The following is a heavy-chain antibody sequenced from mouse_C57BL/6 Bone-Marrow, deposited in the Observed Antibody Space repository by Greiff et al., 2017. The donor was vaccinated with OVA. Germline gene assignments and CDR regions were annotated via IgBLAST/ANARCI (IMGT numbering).Heavy chain of an antibody. CDR1: GFTFSSYA. CDR3: TRDGYEY. J-gene: IGHJ3*01. CDR2: ISSGGDYI. V-gene: IGHV5-9-1*02. D-gene: IGHD2-2*01. Sequence: EVKVEESGEGLVKPGGSLKLSCAASGFTFSSYAMSWVRQTPEKRLEWVAYISSGGDYIYYADTVKGRFTISRDNARNTLYLQMSSLKYEDTAMYYCTRDGYEYWGQGTLVTVSA.